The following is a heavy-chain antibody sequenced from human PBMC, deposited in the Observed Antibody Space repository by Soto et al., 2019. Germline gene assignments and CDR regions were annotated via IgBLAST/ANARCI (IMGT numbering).Heavy chain of an antibody. V-gene: IGHV3-48*02. CDR1: GLTFSSYS. J-gene: IGHJ6*02. Sequence: GSLRLSCAASGLTFSSYSMNCVRQAPGKGLEWVSYISSSSSTIYYADSVKGRFTISRDNAKNSLYLQMNSLRDEDTAVYYCARGATMVRGVIEGYYGMDVWGQGTTVTVSS. D-gene: IGHD3-10*01. CDR3: ARGATMVRGVIEGYYGMDV. CDR2: ISSSSSTI.